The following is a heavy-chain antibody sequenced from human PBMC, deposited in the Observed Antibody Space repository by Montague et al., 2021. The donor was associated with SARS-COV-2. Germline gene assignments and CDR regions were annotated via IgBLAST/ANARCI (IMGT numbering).Heavy chain of an antibody. J-gene: IGHJ4*02. D-gene: IGHD2-8*01. CDR2: ISSTGSTI. V-gene: IGHV3-48*03. CDR3: ASRAPTRIVLMVYAIGGYFDY. Sequence: SLRLSCAASGFTFSSYEMNWVRQAPGKGLEWVSYISSTGSTIFYADSVKGRFTISRDNAKNLLYLQMNSLRAEDTAVYYCASRAPTRIVLMVYAIGGYFDYWGQGTLVTVSS. CDR1: GFTFSSYE.